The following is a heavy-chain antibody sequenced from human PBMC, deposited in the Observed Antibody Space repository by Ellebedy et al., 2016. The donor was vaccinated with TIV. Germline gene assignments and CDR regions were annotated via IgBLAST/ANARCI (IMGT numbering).Heavy chain of an antibody. J-gene: IGHJ4*02. CDR3: AKPSLHYYGSGGYIFDY. CDR2: ISFDGSTQ. CDR1: GFTFRSYG. V-gene: IGHV3-30*18. D-gene: IGHD3-10*01. Sequence: GGSLRLXXAASGFTFRSYGIHWVRQAPGKGLEWVAVISFDGSTQYYADSVKGRFTISRDIPKNTLYLQMNNLRAEDTAVYYCAKPSLHYYGSGGYIFDYWGQGTLVTVS.